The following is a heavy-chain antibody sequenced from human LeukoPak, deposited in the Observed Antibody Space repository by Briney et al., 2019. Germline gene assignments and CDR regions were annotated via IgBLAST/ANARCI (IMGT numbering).Heavy chain of an antibody. CDR2: ISSNGVFT. V-gene: IGHV3-64D*06. J-gene: IGHJ4*02. CDR1: GFTFSIYV. D-gene: IGHD6-19*01. Sequence: GGSLRLSCSASGFTFSIYVMYWVRQAPGKGLKYVSGISSNGVFTYYADSVKGRFTISRDNSKNTLYLQMSSLRPEDTAVYYCVTISLAGYYFDYWGQGTLVTVSS. CDR3: VTISLAGYYFDY.